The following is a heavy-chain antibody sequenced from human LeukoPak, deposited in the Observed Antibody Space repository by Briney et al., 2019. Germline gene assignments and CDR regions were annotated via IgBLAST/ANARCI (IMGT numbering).Heavy chain of an antibody. CDR2: ISGSGGSS. V-gene: IGHV3-23*01. CDR1: GFTFSSYA. J-gene: IGHJ4*02. CDR3: ARGDFDY. Sequence: GGSLRLSCAASGFTFSSYAMTWVRQAPGKGLEWVSSISGSGGSSYYADSVKGRFTISRDNSKNMLYLQMNSLRAEDTAVYYCARGDFDYWGQGTLVTVSS.